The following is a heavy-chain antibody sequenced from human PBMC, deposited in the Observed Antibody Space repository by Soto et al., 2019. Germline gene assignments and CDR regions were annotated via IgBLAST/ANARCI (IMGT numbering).Heavy chain of an antibody. V-gene: IGHV1-3*01. CDR3: ARDCSGGTCYVGALDY. Sequence: QVHLVQSGAEVKKPGASVKVSCKASGYTFTSYVIHWARQAPGQRLEWMGWINAGNGHTKYSQNFQGRDTITSNTXAXXAYMELSSLRSEDTAVYYCARDCSGGTCYVGALDYWGQGTLVTVSS. D-gene: IGHD2-15*01. CDR1: GYTFTSYV. J-gene: IGHJ4*02. CDR2: INAGNGHT.